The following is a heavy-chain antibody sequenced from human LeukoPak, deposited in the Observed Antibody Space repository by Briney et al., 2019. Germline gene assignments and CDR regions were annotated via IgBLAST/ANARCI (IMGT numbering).Heavy chain of an antibody. D-gene: IGHD6-6*01. CDR1: GGSISSYY. J-gene: IGHJ6*03. Sequence: PSETLSLTCTVSGGSISSYYWSWIRQPPGKGLEWIGYIYYSGSTNYNPSLKSRVTISVDTSKNQFSLKLSSVTAADTAVYYCARDFSSSSTVYYYYYMDVWGKGTTVTVSS. V-gene: IGHV4-59*01. CDR3: ARDFSSSSTVYYYYYMDV. CDR2: IYYSGST.